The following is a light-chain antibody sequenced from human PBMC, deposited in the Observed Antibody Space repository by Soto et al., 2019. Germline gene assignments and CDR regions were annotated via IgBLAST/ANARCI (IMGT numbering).Light chain of an antibody. Sequence: QSALTQPASVSGSPRQSITISCTGTSSDVGSYNLVSWYQQHPGKAPKLMIYEVSQRPSGVSNRFSGSKSGNTASLTISGLQDEDEADYYCCSYVGSSTLVFGGGTKLTVL. CDR2: EVS. CDR3: CSYVGSSTLV. J-gene: IGLJ2*01. V-gene: IGLV2-23*02. CDR1: SSDVGSYNL.